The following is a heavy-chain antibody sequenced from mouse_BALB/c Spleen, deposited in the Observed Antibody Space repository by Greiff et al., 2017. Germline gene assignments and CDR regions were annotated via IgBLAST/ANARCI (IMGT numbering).Heavy chain of an antibody. J-gene: IGHJ1*01. D-gene: IGHD1-1*01. CDR3: ARGMDTTVRVFPYFDV. Sequence: QVQLKQSGAELVRPGVSVKISCKGSGYTFTDYAMHWVKQSHAKSLEWIGVISTYYGDASYNQKFKGKATMTVDKSSSTAYMELARLTSEDSAIYYCARGMDTTVRVFPYFDVWGAGTTVTVSS. CDR1: GYTFTDYA. V-gene: IGHV1S137*01. CDR2: ISTYYGDA.